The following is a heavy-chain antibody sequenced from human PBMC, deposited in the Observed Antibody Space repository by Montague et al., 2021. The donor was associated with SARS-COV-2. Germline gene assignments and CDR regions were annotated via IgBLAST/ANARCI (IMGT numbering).Heavy chain of an antibody. J-gene: IGHJ6*02. D-gene: IGHD3-22*01. CDR3: AREPYYYDSSGLNYYYYGIEV. CDR1: GGSISSSNW. V-gene: IGHV4-4*02. CDR2: IYHSGST. Sequence: SETLSLTCAVSGGSISSSNWWSWVRQPPGKGLEWIGEIYHSGSTNYNPSLKSRVTISVDKSKNQFSLKLSSVTAADTAVYYCAREPYYYDSSGLNYYYYGIEVWGQGTTVTVSS.